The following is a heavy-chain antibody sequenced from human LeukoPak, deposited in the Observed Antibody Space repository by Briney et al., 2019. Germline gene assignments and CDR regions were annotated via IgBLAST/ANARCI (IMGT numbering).Heavy chain of an antibody. V-gene: IGHV3-20*04. J-gene: IGHJ4*02. Sequence: PGGSLRLSCAASGFTFDDYGMSWVRQAPGKGLEWVSGINWNGGSTGYADSVKGRFTISRDNAKNSLYLQMNSLRAEDTALYYCASQGAAGMMGYFDCWGQGTLVTVSS. CDR3: ASQGAAGMMGYFDC. CDR2: INWNGGST. CDR1: GFTFDDYG. D-gene: IGHD6-13*01.